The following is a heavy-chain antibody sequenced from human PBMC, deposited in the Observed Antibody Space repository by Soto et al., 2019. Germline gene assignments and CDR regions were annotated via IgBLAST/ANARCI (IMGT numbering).Heavy chain of an antibody. Sequence: GGSLRLSCAASGFTFSSYAMSWVRQAPGKGLEWVSAISGSGGSTYYADSVKGRFTISRDNSKNTLYLQMNSLRAEDTAVYYCAKDGVTIFGVVINPHDAFDIWGQGTMVTVSS. J-gene: IGHJ3*02. CDR1: GFTFSSYA. V-gene: IGHV3-23*01. CDR2: ISGSGGST. D-gene: IGHD3-3*01. CDR3: AKDGVTIFGVVINPHDAFDI.